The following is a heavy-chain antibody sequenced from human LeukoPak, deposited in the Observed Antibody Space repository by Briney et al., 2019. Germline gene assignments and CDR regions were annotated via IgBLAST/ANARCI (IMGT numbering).Heavy chain of an antibody. J-gene: IGHJ4*02. D-gene: IGHD4-17*01. Sequence: PSETLSLTCAVSSYSISSGSYWGWIRQSPGKGLEWVGSIFRSGNSYYNPSLKSRLTMSVDTSKNQFSLKLTSVTAADTALYYCARVTYVDDMLYQYFDYWGQGILVTVSS. CDR3: ARVTYVDDMLYQYFDY. CDR1: SYSISSGSY. V-gene: IGHV4-38-2*01. CDR2: IFRSGNS.